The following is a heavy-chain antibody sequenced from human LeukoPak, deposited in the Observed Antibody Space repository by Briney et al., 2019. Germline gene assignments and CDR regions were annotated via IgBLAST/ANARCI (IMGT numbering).Heavy chain of an antibody. Sequence: GGTLRLSCVASGFTFSSHGMNWVRQAPGKGLEWVSGIIPSGHTTYYADSVKGRFTISRDNSKNTLYLQMNSLRAEDTAVYYCAKDGLWFGELLYPYFDYWGQGTLVTVSS. CDR1: GFTFSSHG. J-gene: IGHJ4*02. D-gene: IGHD3-10*01. CDR2: IIPSGHTT. V-gene: IGHV3-23*01. CDR3: AKDGLWFGELLYPYFDY.